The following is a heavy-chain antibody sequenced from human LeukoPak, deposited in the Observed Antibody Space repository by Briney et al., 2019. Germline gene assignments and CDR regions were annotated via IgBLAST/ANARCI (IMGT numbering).Heavy chain of an antibody. V-gene: IGHV1-2*02. CDR2: IDPNSGGT. D-gene: IGHD6-13*01. Sequence: ASVKVSCKASGYTFTGYYMHWVRQAPGQGLEWMGWIDPNSGGTNYAQKFQGRVTMTRDTSVSTAYVELSRLRSDDTAVYYCARSKIAAAGPGDYWGQGTLVTVSS. CDR1: GYTFTGYY. CDR3: ARSKIAAAGPGDY. J-gene: IGHJ4*02.